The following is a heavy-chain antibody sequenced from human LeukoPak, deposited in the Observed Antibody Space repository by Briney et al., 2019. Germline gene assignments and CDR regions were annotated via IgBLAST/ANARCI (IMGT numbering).Heavy chain of an antibody. Sequence: PGGSLRLSCAASGFTFSSYGMHWVRQAPGKGLEWVAFIRYDGSNKYYADSVKGRFTISRDNSKNTLYLQMNSLRAEDTAVYYCAPTRDMGGVYYFDYWGQGTLATVSS. V-gene: IGHV3-30*02. CDR1: GFTFSSYG. CDR3: APTRDMGGVYYFDY. D-gene: IGHD3-3*01. J-gene: IGHJ4*02. CDR2: IRYDGSNK.